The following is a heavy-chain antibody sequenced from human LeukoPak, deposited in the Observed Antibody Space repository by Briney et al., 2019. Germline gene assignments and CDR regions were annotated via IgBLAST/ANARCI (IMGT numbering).Heavy chain of an antibody. V-gene: IGHV3-23*01. D-gene: IGHD4-17*01. CDR3: AKDPNGDYVGAFDS. CDR2: IHGSGETT. CDR1: ALRFSSFA. Sequence: PGGSLRLSCAASALRFSSFAMTWVRQVPGKGLEWVPGIHGSGETTYYADSVKGRFTISRDNSREMLYLQMNSLRVEDTAVYYCAKDPNGDYVGAFDSWGQGTMVTVSS. J-gene: IGHJ3*02.